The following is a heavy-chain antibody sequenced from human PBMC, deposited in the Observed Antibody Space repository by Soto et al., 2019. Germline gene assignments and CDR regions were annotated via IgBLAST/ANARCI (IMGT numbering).Heavy chain of an antibody. Sequence: GGSLRLSCAASGFTFSSYSMNWVRQAPGKGLEWVSSISSSSSYIYYADSVKGRFTISRDNAKNSLYLQMNSLRAEDTAVYYCARDSHEPQPFDYWGQGTLVTVSS. V-gene: IGHV3-21*01. CDR1: GFTFSSYS. CDR3: ARDSHEPQPFDY. J-gene: IGHJ4*02. CDR2: ISSSSSYI.